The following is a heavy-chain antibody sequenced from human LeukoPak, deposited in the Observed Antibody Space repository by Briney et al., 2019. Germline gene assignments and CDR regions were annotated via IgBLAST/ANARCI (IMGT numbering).Heavy chain of an antibody. V-gene: IGHV1-69*04. CDR3: ARDDYDSSGYYDY. CDR1: GGTFSSYA. D-gene: IGHD3-22*01. J-gene: IGHJ4*02. CDR2: IIPILGIA. Sequence: VASVKVSCKASGGTFSSYAISWVRQAPGQGLEWMGRIIPILGIANYAQKFQGRVTITADKSTSTAYMELSSLRSEDTAVYYCARDDYDSSGYYDYWGQGTLVTVSS.